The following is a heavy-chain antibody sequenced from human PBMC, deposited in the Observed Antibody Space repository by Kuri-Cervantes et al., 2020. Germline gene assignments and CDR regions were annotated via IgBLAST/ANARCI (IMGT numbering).Heavy chain of an antibody. D-gene: IGHD3-22*01. CDR1: GDSISNYF. J-gene: IGHJ4*02. CDR3: AALSWTETSFYDSSGVAVDY. CDR2: ISHSGST. Sequence: SETLSLTCTVSGDSISNYFWSWIRQPPGKGLEWIGSISHSGSTSYNPSLRSRVTISVDTSKNQLSLRLSSVTVADTAVYYCAALSWTETSFYDSSGVAVDYWGQGTLVTVSS. V-gene: IGHV4-38-2*02.